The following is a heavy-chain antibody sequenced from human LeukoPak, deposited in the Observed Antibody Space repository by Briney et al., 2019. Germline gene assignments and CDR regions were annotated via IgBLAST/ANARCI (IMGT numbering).Heavy chain of an antibody. J-gene: IGHJ4*02. CDR3: ARDRFGDYNFDY. CDR2: ISGSSTYI. D-gene: IGHD4-17*01. CDR1: GFIFSTYS. V-gene: IGHV3-21*01. Sequence: GGSLRLSCAASGFIFSTYSMNWVRQAPGKGLEWVSSISGSSTYIYYADSVKGRFTISRDNAKNSLYLQMSSLRAEDTAVYYCARDRFGDYNFDYWGQGTLVTVSS.